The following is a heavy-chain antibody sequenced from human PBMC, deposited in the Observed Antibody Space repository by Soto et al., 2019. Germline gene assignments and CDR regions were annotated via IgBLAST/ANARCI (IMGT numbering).Heavy chain of an antibody. D-gene: IGHD7-27*01. CDR2: ISNDGSNK. CDR1: GFTFSTYG. V-gene: IGHV3-30-3*01. Sequence: QVQLVESGGGVVQPGRSLRLSCAASGFTFSTYGLHWVRQAPGKGLEWVAVISNDGSNKYYADSVKGRFTISRDNPKNTLYLQMSSLRTEDTAVYYCAREQSTSGSELGTWGQGTLVTVSS. CDR3: AREQSTSGSELGT. J-gene: IGHJ4*02.